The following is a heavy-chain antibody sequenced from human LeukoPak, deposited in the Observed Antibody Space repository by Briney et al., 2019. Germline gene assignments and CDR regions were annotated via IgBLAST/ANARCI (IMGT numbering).Heavy chain of an antibody. V-gene: IGHV1-24*01. CDR3: ARDRSYYDFWSGPNDLYYFDY. J-gene: IGHJ4*02. CDR2: FDPEDGET. D-gene: IGHD3-3*01. Sequence: ASVKVSCKVSGYTLTELSMHWVRQAPGKGLEWMGGFDPEDGETIYAQKLQGRVTMTTDTSTSTAYMELRSLGSDDTAVYYCARDRSYYDFWSGPNDLYYFDYWGQGTLVTVSS. CDR1: GYTLTELS.